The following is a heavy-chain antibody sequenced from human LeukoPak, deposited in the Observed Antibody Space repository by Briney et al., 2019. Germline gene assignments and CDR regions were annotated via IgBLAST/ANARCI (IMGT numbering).Heavy chain of an antibody. V-gene: IGHV3-21*04. D-gene: IGHD4-17*01. Sequence: PGGSLRLSCAASGFTFSSYSMNWVRQAPGKGLEWVSSISSSSSDIYYADSVKGRFTISRDNAKNSLYLQMNSLRAEDMALYYCAKDRGKKGYGDYAFDYWGQGTLVTVSS. CDR2: ISSSSSDI. CDR3: AKDRGKKGYGDYAFDY. J-gene: IGHJ4*02. CDR1: GFTFSSYS.